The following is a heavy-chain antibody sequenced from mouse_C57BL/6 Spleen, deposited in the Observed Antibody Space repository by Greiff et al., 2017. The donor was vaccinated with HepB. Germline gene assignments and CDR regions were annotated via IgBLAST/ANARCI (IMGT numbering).Heavy chain of an antibody. J-gene: IGHJ3*01. CDR1: GYTFPAYY. CDR2: IGPGSGST. D-gene: IGHD1-1*01. CDR3: ARPSITTVAAAWFAY. Sequence: QVHVKQSGAELVKPGASVKISCKASGYTFPAYYINWVKQRPGQGLEWIGKIGPGSGSTYYNEKFKGKATLTADKSSSTAYVQLSSLTSEDSAVYFCARPSITTVAAAWFAYWGQGTLVTVSA. V-gene: IGHV1-77*01.